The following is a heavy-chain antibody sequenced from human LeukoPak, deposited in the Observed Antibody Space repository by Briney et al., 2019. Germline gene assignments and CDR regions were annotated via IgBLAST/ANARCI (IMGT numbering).Heavy chain of an antibody. CDR3: ADYVRSSCN. D-gene: IGHD2/OR15-2a*01. V-gene: IGHV4-30-4*08. Sequence: SETLSLTCGVSGDSISSGYYWSCIRPPPGKGLELIGYNYYSGSTYYNPYIKSLVIISVDTSKNQFSLKLRSVTAADTSVYYSADYVRSSCNWGQGTLVTVSS. CDR2: NYYSGST. CDR1: GDSISSGYY. J-gene: IGHJ4*02.